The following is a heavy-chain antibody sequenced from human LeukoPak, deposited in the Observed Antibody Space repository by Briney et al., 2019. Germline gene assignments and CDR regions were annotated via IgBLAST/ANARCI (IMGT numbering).Heavy chain of an antibody. V-gene: IGHV4-59*02. CDR1: GGSVSDYY. J-gene: IGHJ5*01. CDR3: ARSGAYGSGSPKSTWFDS. D-gene: IGHD3-10*01. Sequence: SETLSLTCTISGGSVSDYYWSWIRQSPGKGLEWIGYIYHTGSTSYSPSLKSRVSVSVDTSKNQFSLKVTSVNTADTAVYYCARSGAYGSGSPKSTWFDSWGQGILVTVSS. CDR2: IYHTGST.